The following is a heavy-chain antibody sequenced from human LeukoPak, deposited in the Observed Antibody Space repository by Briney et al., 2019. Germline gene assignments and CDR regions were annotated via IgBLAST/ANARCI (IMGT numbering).Heavy chain of an antibody. D-gene: IGHD3-22*01. CDR1: GGSISSSSYY. J-gene: IGHJ4*02. V-gene: IGHV4-39*07. CDR3: ARGPYYDSSGWLVFDY. Sequence: SETLSLTCTVSGGSISSSSYYWGWIRQPPGKGLEWIGEINHSGSTNYDPSLKSRVTISVDTSKNQFSLKLSSVTAADTAVYYCARGPYYDSSGWLVFDYWGQGTLVTVSS. CDR2: INHSGST.